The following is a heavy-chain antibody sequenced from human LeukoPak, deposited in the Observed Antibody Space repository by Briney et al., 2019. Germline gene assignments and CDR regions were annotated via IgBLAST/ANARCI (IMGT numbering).Heavy chain of an antibody. D-gene: IGHD6-13*01. V-gene: IGHV3-9*02. J-gene: IGHJ4*02. CDR2: IMWDSSRI. Sequence: GGSLRLSCTASGFTSNDHAMHWVRQAPGKGLEWVSGIMWDSSRIGYADSVKGRFTISRDNAKNSLYLQMNSLRPEDTALYYCGKDISAGGLDSWDQGTLVTVTS. CDR3: GKDISAGGLDS. CDR1: GFTSNDHA.